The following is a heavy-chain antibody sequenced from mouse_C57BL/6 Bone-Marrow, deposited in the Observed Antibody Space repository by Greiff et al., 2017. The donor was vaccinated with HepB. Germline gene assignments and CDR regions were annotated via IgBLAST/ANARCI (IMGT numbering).Heavy chain of an antibody. J-gene: IGHJ4*01. D-gene: IGHD1-1*01. CDR2: IYPGDGDT. V-gene: IGHV1-80*01. CDR3: ARPRYYYGSNHYAMDY. CDR1: GYAFSSYW. Sequence: VKLMESGAELVKPGASVKISCKASGYAFSSYWMIWVKQRPGKGLEWIGQIYPGDGDTNYNGKFKGKATLTADKSSSTAYMQLSSLTSEDSAVYFCARPRYYYGSNHYAMDYWGQGTSVTVSS.